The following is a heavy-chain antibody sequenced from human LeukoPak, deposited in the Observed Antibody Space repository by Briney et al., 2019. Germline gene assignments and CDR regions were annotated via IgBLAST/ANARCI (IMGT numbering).Heavy chain of an antibody. CDR3: ARDPRSSTSYQYYYMDV. CDR1: GFTFSDYY. Sequence: PGGSLRLSCAASGFTFSDYYMSWIRQAPGKGLEWVSYISSSSSTIDYADSVKGRFTISRDNAKNSLYLQMNSLRAEDTAVYYCARDPRSSTSYQYYYMDVWGKGTTVTVSS. CDR2: ISSSSSTI. D-gene: IGHD2-2*01. J-gene: IGHJ6*03. V-gene: IGHV3-11*04.